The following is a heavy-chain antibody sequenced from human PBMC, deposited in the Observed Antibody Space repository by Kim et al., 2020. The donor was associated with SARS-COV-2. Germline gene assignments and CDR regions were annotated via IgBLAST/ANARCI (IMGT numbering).Heavy chain of an antibody. J-gene: IGHJ3*02. D-gene: IGHD3-9*01. CDR3: AKDPTRSFDWFLGGDAFDI. Sequence: KGRFTISRDTSNNTLYLQMNSLRAEDTAVYYCAKDPTRSFDWFLGGDAFDIWGQGTMVTVSS. V-gene: IGHV3-23*01.